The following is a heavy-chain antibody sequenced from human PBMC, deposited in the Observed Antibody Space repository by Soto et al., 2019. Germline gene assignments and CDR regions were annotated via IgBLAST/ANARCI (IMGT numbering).Heavy chain of an antibody. CDR1: GFTFSNYA. Sequence: PGGSLRLSCAASGFTFSNYALAWVRQAPGKGLEWVSSISGSGGSTHHADSVKGRFTVSRDNSNNTLYLQMNSLRAEDTAVYYCAKDASGSYHFHYYYGIDAWGQGIQVTVSS. J-gene: IGHJ6*02. V-gene: IGHV3-23*01. CDR3: AKDASGSYHFHYYYGIDA. CDR2: ISGSGGST. D-gene: IGHD1-26*01.